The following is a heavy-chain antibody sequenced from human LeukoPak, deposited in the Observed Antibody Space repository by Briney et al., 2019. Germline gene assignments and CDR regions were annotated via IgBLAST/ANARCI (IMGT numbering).Heavy chain of an antibody. CDR3: ARGGSFDS. Sequence: GGPLRLSCAASGFTFSTYSMNWVRQAPGKGLEWVSYISSSSSTINYADSVKGRFTISRDNAKNSLYLQMNSLRAEDTVVYYCARGGSFDSWGQGTHVTVSS. J-gene: IGHJ4*02. CDR1: GFTFSTYS. V-gene: IGHV3-48*01. CDR2: ISSSSSTI.